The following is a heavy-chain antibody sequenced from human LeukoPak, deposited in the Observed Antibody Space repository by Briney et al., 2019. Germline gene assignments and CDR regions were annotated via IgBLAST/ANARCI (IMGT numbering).Heavy chain of an antibody. V-gene: IGHV2-5*01. J-gene: IGHJ4*02. Sequence: QSGPTLVKPTQTLTLTCTFSGFSLSTSGVGVGWIRQPPGKALEWLALIYWNDDKRYSPSLKSRLTITKDTSKNQVVLTMTNMDPVDTATYYCARFPEWEYYFDYWGQGTLVTVSS. D-gene: IGHD1-26*01. CDR2: IYWNDDK. CDR1: GFSLSTSGVG. CDR3: ARFPEWEYYFDY.